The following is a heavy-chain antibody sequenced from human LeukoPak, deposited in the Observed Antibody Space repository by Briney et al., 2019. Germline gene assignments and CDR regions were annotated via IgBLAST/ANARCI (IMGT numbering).Heavy chain of an antibody. D-gene: IGHD5-18*01. Sequence: SETLSLTCTVSGGSISSYYWSWIRQPPGKGLEWIGYIYYSGSTNYNPSLKSRVTISVDTSKNQFSLKLSSVTAADTAVYYCARRNHLDTAIWPHYYFDYWGQGTLVTVSS. V-gene: IGHV4-59*08. CDR3: ARRNHLDTAIWPHYYFDY. CDR1: GGSISSYY. J-gene: IGHJ4*02. CDR2: IYYSGST.